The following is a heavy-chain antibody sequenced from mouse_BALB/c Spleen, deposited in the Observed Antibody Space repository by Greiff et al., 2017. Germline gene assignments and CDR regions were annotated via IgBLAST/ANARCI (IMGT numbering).Heavy chain of an antibody. CDR2: ISSGGST. CDR3: ARAPYGNSRYFDV. J-gene: IGHJ1*01. V-gene: IGHV5-6-5*01. D-gene: IGHD2-10*02. Sequence: EVNVVESGGGLVKPGGSLKLSCAASGFTFSSYAMSWVRQTPEKRLEWVASISSGGSTYYPDSVKGRFTISRDNARNILYLQMSSLRSEDTAMYYCARAPYGNSRYFDVWGAGTTVTVSS. CDR1: GFTFSSYA.